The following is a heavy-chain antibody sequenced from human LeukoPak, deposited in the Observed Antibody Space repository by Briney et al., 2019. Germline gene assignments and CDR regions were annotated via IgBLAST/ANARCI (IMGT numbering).Heavy chain of an antibody. CDR2: IWYDGSNK. J-gene: IGHJ4*02. D-gene: IGHD3-22*01. CDR1: GFTFSSYS. CDR3: ARVFWETVNTGYYSDF. Sequence: GGSLRLSCAASGFTFSSYSMHWVRQAPGKGLEWVAVIWYDGSNKYYADSVKGRFTISRDNSKNTLYLQMNSLRAEDTAVYYCARVFWETVNTGYYSDFWGPGTLVTVSS. V-gene: IGHV3-33*01.